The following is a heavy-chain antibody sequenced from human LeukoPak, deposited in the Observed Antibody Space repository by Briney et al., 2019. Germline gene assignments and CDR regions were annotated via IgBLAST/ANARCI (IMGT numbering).Heavy chain of an antibody. CDR2: ISSSSSYI. D-gene: IGHD3-22*01. CDR3: ARVQDSSGYLDY. V-gene: IGHV3-21*01. J-gene: IGHJ4*02. CDR1: GFTFSSYS. Sequence: PGGSLRLSCAASGFTFSSYSMNWVRQAPGKGLEWVSSISSSSSYIYYADSVKGRFTISGDNAKNSLYLQMNSLRAEDTAVYYCARVQDSSGYLDYWGQETLVTVSS.